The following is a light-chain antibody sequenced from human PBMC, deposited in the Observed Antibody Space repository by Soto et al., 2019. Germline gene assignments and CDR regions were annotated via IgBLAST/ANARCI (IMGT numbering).Light chain of an antibody. CDR2: DAS. Sequence: EIVLTQSPATLSLSPGERATLSCRASQSVSSYLAWYQQKPGQAPRLLIYDASNRATGIPARFSGSGSGTDFTLTISSLKPEDFAVYYCQQRSNWPPIFTFGPGTNVDIK. CDR1: QSVSSY. CDR3: QQRSNWPPIFT. V-gene: IGKV3-11*01. J-gene: IGKJ3*01.